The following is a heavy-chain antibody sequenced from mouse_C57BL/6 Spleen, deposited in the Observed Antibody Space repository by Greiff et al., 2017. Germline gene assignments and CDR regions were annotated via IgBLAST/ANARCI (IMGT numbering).Heavy chain of an antibody. J-gene: IGHJ4*01. CDR3: ARGGLDSNYEGYYYAMDY. Sequence: QVQLKQPGAELVRPGTSVKLSCKASGYTFTSYWMHWVKQRPGQGLEWIGVIDPSDSYTNYNQKFKGKATLTVDTSSSTAYMQLSSLTSEDSAVYYCARGGLDSNYEGYYYAMDYWGQGTSVTVSS. V-gene: IGHV1-59*01. CDR1: GYTFTSYW. CDR2: IDPSDSYT. D-gene: IGHD2-5*01.